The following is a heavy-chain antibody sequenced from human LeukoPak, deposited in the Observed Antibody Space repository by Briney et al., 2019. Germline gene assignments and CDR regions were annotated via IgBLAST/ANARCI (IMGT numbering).Heavy chain of an antibody. J-gene: IGHJ4*02. CDR3: ARDRDRGVGTIDY. CDR2: ININSGGI. D-gene: IGHD3-3*01. Sequence: ASVKVSCKASGYTFIDYWIHWVRQAPGQGLEWMGRININSGGINYAQKFQGRVTMTRATSISTAYMELSRLRFDDTAVYYCARDRDRGVGTIDYWGQGTLVPVSS. V-gene: IGHV1-2*06. CDR1: GYTFIDYW.